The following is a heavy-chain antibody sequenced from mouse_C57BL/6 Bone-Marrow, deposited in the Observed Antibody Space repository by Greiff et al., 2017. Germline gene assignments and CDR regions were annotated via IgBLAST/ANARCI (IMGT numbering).Heavy chain of an antibody. D-gene: IGHD1-1*01. J-gene: IGHJ2*01. V-gene: IGHV1-82*01. Sequence: VQVVESGPELVKPGASVKISCKASGYAFSSPWMNWVKQRPGKGLEWIGRIYPGDGDTNYNGKFKGKATLTADKSSSTAYMQLSSLTSEDSAVYFCASPLRYRFDYWGQGTTLTVSS. CDR3: ASPLRYRFDY. CDR1: GYAFSSPW. CDR2: IYPGDGDT.